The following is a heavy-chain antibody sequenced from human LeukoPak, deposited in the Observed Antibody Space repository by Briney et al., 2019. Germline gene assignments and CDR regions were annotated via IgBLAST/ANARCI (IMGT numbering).Heavy chain of an antibody. CDR3: TRRGYYYMDV. J-gene: IGHJ6*03. Sequence: QTGGSLRLSCAASGFTFSSYGMSWVRQAPGKGLEWVGRIRSRANSYATAYAASVKGRFTISRDDSKNTAYLQMNSLKTEDTAVYYCTRRGYYYMDVWGKGTTVTVSS. CDR1: GFTFSSYG. CDR2: IRSRANSYAT. V-gene: IGHV3-73*01.